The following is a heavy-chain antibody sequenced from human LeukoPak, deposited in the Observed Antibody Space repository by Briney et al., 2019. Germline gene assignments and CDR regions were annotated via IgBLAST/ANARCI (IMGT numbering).Heavy chain of an antibody. D-gene: IGHD3-10*01. Sequence: SETLSLTCAVYGGSFSGYYWSWIRQPPGKGLEWIGYIYYSGSTNYNPSLKSRVTISVDTSKNQFSLKLSSVTAADTAVYYCARVGMVRGVKWYYYYMQVWGKGTTVNISS. CDR2: IYYSGST. CDR3: ARVGMVRGVKWYYYYMQV. J-gene: IGHJ6*03. CDR1: GGSFSGYY. V-gene: IGHV4-59*01.